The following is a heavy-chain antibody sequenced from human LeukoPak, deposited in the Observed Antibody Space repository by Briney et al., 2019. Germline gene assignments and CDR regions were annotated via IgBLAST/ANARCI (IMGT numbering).Heavy chain of an antibody. V-gene: IGHV1-2*02. CDR3: AREEYQLLSPDY. Sequence: ASVKVSCKASGYTFTGYYMHWVRQAPGQGLEWMGWINPNGGGTNYAQKFQGRVTMTRDTSISTAYMELSRLRSDDTAVYYCAREEYQLLSPDYWGQGTLVTVSS. J-gene: IGHJ4*02. D-gene: IGHD2-2*01. CDR2: INPNGGGT. CDR1: GYTFTGYY.